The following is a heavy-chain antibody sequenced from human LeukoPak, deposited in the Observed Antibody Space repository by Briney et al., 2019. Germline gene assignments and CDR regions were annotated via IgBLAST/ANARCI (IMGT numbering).Heavy chain of an antibody. V-gene: IGHV1-24*01. Sequence: ASVKVSCKVSGYTLTELSMHWVRQAPGKGLEWMAGFDPEDGETIYAQKFQGRVTMTEDTSTDTAYMELSSLRSEDTAVYYCATDVAAAGPFDYWGQGTLVTVSS. CDR1: GYTLTELS. CDR3: ATDVAAAGPFDY. D-gene: IGHD6-13*01. CDR2: FDPEDGET. J-gene: IGHJ4*02.